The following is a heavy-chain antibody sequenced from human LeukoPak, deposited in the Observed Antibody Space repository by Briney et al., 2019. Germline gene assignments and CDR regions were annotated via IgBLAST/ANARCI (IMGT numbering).Heavy chain of an antibody. CDR3: ARETRDSNWNSVAYLGH. CDR1: GGTFSGNS. D-gene: IGHD1-7*01. CDR2: FIPILNTT. J-gene: IGHJ4*02. Sequence: ASVKVSCKASGGTFSGNSITWVRQAPGQGLEWMGRFIPILNTTNYAQDFQGRVTLTADKSTSTAYMELMSLGSEDTAVYYCARETRDSNWNSVAYLGHWGQGTLVTVSS. V-gene: IGHV1-69*08.